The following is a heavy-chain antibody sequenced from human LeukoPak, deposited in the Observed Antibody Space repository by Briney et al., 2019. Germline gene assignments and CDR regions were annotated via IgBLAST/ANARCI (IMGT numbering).Heavy chain of an antibody. V-gene: IGHV3-74*01. CDR1: GFTFSSYW. J-gene: IGHJ6*03. Sequence: GGSLRLSCAASGFTFSSYWMHWVRQAPGEGLVWVSRINSDGSSTSYADSVKGRFTISRDNAKNTLYLQMNSLRAEDTAVYYCASKFWSGYYPYYYYMDVWGKGTTVTVSS. CDR2: INSDGSST. CDR3: ASKFWSGYYPYYYYMDV. D-gene: IGHD3-3*01.